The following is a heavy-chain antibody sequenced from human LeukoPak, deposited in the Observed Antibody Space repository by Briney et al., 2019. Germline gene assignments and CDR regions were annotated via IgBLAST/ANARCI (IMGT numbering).Heavy chain of an antibody. CDR2: IYPGDSDT. V-gene: IGHV5-51*01. CDR3: ARQSYSSGWYSAYYYMDV. CDR1: GYSFTIYW. Sequence: GESLKISCKISGYSFTIYWIAWVRQMPGKGLEWMGIIYPGDSDTRYSPSFQGQVTISADKSISTAYLQWSSLKASDTAMYYCARQSYSSGWYSAYYYMDVWGKGTTVTVSS. D-gene: IGHD6-19*01. J-gene: IGHJ6*03.